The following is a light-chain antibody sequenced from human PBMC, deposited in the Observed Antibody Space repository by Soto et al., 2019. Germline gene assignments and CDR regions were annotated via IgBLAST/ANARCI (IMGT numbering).Light chain of an antibody. J-gene: IGKJ2*01. Sequence: DIQMTQSPSSLSASVGDRVTITCRASQSITTYLHWYQKKPGKAPKLLIYAASSVQSGVPSRFSGSGSETDFTLTISSLQPEDFATYYCQQSYSTPYSSGQGTDLEIK. CDR3: QQSYSTPYS. CDR1: QSITTY. V-gene: IGKV1-39*01. CDR2: AAS.